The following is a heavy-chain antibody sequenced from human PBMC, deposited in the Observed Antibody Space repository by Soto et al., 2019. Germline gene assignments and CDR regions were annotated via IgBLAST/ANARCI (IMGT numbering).Heavy chain of an antibody. V-gene: IGHV1-69*01. CDR3: ATVGPNVGPSLYHGMDL. CDR2: VIPLFDTA. Sequence: QVQLVQSGAEVKKPGASVKVSCKVSGGTFTNNAISWVRQAPGQGLEWLGWVIPLFDTAYYAQIFRGRLRISRSAAISTAYLELSGLTSEDTAVYFCATVGPNVGPSLYHGMDLWGQGTLVTVSA. CDR1: GGTFTNNA. D-gene: IGHD6-13*01. J-gene: IGHJ5*02.